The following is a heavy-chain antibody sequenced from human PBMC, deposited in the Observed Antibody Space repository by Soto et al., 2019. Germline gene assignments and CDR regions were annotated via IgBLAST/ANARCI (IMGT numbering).Heavy chain of an antibody. CDR1: GDSISKTNW. D-gene: IGHD2-2*01. V-gene: IGHV4-4*02. J-gene: IGHJ5*02. CDR3: ARVPIIVEIPPAPSGWFDP. CDR2: IHQSGST. Sequence: SETPSLTCTVSGDSISKTNWWSWVRQPPGKGLEWIGEIHQSGSTNYSPSLKGRVTISVDNSKNQFSLKLRSVSAGDTAVYYCARVPIIVEIPPAPSGWFDPWGQGTLVTVSS.